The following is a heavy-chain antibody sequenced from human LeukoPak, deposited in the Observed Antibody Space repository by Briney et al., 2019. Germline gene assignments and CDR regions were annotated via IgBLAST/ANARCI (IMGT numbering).Heavy chain of an antibody. CDR1: GGSFSGYY. CDR2: INHSGST. CDR3: AREHNWNYYFDY. V-gene: IGHV4-34*01. D-gene: IGHD1-7*01. Sequence: SETLSLTCAVYGGSFSGYYWSWIRQPPGKGLEWIGEINHSGSTNYNPSLKSRVTISVDTSKNQFSLKLSSVTAADTAVYYCAREHNWNYYFDYWGQGTLVTVSS. J-gene: IGHJ4*02.